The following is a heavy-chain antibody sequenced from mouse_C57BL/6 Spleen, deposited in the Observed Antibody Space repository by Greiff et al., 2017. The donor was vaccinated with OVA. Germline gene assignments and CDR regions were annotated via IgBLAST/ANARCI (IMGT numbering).Heavy chain of an antibody. CDR3: ARRDYDGYFDY. CDR2: ISNLAYSI. V-gene: IGHV5-15*01. CDR1: GFTFSDYG. D-gene: IGHD2-4*01. Sequence: EVQGVESGGGLVQPGGSLKLSCAASGFTFSDYGMAWVRQAPRTGPEWVAFISNLAYSIYYADTVTGRFTISRENAKNTLYLEMSSLRSEDTAMYYCARRDYDGYFDYWGQGTTLTVSS. J-gene: IGHJ2*01.